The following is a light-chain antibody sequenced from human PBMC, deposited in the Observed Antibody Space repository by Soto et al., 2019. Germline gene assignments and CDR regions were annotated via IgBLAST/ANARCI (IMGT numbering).Light chain of an antibody. J-gene: IGKJ4*01. CDR1: QSVSSSY. CDR3: QQYGSSLLT. Sequence: EIVLTQSPGTRSLSPGERATLSCRASQSVSSSYLAWYQQKPGQAPRLLIYGASSRATGIPDRFSGSGSGTDFTLTISRLEPEHFAVYYCQQYGSSLLTFGGGTKVEIK. V-gene: IGKV3-20*01. CDR2: GAS.